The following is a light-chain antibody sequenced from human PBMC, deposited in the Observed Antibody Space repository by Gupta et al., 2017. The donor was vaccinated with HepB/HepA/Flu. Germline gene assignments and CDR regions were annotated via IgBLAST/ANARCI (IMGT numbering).Light chain of an antibody. CDR1: SSNVGINT. V-gene: IGLV1-44*01. CDR3: LTWDDSLKTYG. J-gene: IGLJ1*01. CDR2: SNS. Sequence: QSVLTQPPSASGTPGQRVALSCSGSSSNVGINTVNWYQQLPGAAPRLLMYSNSHRPSGVPDRFSGSKSGTSASLAISGLQFEDEADYYCLTWDDSLKTYGFGTGTKVTVL.